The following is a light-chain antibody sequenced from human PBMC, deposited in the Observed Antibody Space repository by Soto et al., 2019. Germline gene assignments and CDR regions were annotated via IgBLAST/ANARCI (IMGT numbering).Light chain of an antibody. J-gene: IGKJ5*01. CDR3: QQYDTSPPIT. CDR2: GAS. Sequence: EIVLTQSPGTLSLSPGERATLSCRASQSLSRNYEAWYHHRPGQAPRLLIYGASSRATGIPDRFSGIGSGAVFTLTIAGLEPEDFAVYYCQQYDTSPPITFGQGTRLEIK. V-gene: IGKV3-20*01. CDR1: QSLSRNY.